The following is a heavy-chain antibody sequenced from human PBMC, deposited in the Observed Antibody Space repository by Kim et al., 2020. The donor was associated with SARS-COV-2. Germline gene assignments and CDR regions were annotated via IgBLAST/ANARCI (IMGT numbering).Heavy chain of an antibody. Sequence: SETLSLTCTVSGASIGSGGYYWSWVRQHPAKGLEWIGYIYYRGNTFYNPSLKRRVSISVDTPKNQFSLKLTSVTATDTAVYYCTRVNESYQLPFDCWCQG. CDR2: IYYRGNT. J-gene: IGHJ4*02. CDR3: TRVNESYQLPFDC. CDR1: GASIGSGGYY. V-gene: IGHV4-31*03. D-gene: IGHD2-2*01.